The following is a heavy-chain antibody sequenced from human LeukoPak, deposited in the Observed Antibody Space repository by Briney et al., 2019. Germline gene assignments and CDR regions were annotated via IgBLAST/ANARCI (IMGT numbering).Heavy chain of an antibody. CDR3: ARGLRGNPPARYYGSGSYYPPYNWFDP. J-gene: IGHJ5*02. D-gene: IGHD3-10*01. Sequence: PSETLSLTCTVSGGSISSSSYYWGWIRQPPGKGLEWIGSIYYSGSTNYNPSLKSRVTISVDTSKNQFSLKLSSVTAADTAVYYCARGLRGNPPARYYGSGSYYPPYNWFDPWGQGTLVTVSS. CDR1: GGSISSSSYY. V-gene: IGHV4-39*07. CDR2: IYYSGST.